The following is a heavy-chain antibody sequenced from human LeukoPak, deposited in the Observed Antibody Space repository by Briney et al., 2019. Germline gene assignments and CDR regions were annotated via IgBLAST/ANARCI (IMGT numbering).Heavy chain of an antibody. CDR1: GGSITSNSYS. D-gene: IGHD5-18*01. V-gene: IGHV4-39*01. CDR3: GRLRGGVQLWGD. Sequence: SETLSLTCTVSGGSITSNSYSWGWIRQPPGKGLQWIVTLSHAGTNYYNPSLKSRVTMPVDRSKNRFSLKLTSVTATDTAVYYCGRLRGGVQLWGDWGQGTLVTVSS. J-gene: IGHJ4*02. CDR2: LSHAGTN.